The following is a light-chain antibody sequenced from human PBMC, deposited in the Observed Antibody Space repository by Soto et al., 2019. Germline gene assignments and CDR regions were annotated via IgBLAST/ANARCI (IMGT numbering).Light chain of an antibody. Sequence: EIVLTQSPGTLSLSPGERATLSCRARQSVSRSYLAWYQQKRGQAPRLPIYGASSRETGIPERFSGSGSGTEFTRTISRLEPEDFEVYYCQQYGSSAWTFGQGTKVDIK. CDR1: QSVSRSY. CDR3: QQYGSSAWT. V-gene: IGKV3-20*01. CDR2: GAS. J-gene: IGKJ1*01.